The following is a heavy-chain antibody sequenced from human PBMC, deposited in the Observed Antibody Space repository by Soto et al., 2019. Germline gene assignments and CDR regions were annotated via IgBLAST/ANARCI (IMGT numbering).Heavy chain of an antibody. D-gene: IGHD6-19*01. V-gene: IGHV1-24*01. Sequence: ASVKVSCKVSGYTLTELSMHWVRQAPGKGLEWMGGFDPEDGETIYAQKFQGRVTMTEDTSTDTAYMELSSLRSEDTAVYYCATERMAVAKVGFTTCFDPWGQGAVVTVAP. CDR1: GYTLTELS. CDR3: ATERMAVAKVGFTTCFDP. CDR2: FDPEDGET. J-gene: IGHJ5*02.